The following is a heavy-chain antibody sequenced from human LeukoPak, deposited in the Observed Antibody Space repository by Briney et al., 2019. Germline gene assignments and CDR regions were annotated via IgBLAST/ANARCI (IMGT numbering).Heavy chain of an antibody. Sequence: GGSLRLSCAASGFIFSSYWMSWVRQAPGKGLEWVANIKQDGSAKYYVDSVKGRFTISRDNAKNSLYLQMNSLRAEDTAVYYCAKAGRDWDAFDIWGQGTMVTVSS. D-gene: IGHD2-21*01. CDR2: IKQDGSAK. CDR3: AKAGRDWDAFDI. CDR1: GFIFSSYW. V-gene: IGHV3-7*01. J-gene: IGHJ3*02.